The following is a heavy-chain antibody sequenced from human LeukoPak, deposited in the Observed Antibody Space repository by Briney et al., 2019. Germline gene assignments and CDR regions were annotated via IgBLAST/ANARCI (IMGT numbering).Heavy chain of an antibody. CDR3: AKRSFSSGSPGGYYGMDV. J-gene: IGHJ6*02. CDR1: GFTFSSYA. Sequence: GGSLRLSCAASGFTFSSYAMSWVRQAPGKGLEWVSAISGSGGSTYYADSVKGRFTISRDNSKNTLYLQMNSLRAEDTAVYYCAKRSFSSGSPGGYYGMDVWGQGTTVTVSS. V-gene: IGHV3-23*01. CDR2: ISGSGGST. D-gene: IGHD1-26*01.